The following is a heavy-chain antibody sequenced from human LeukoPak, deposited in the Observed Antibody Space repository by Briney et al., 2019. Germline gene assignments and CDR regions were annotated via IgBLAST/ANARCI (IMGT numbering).Heavy chain of an antibody. CDR1: GGSISSYY. D-gene: IGHD3-22*01. CDR3: ARGPNSSGYYLNFDC. J-gene: IGHJ4*02. CDR2: IYTSGST. V-gene: IGHV4-4*07. Sequence: SETLSLTCTVSGGSISSYYWSWIRQPAGKGLEWIGRIYTSGSTNYNPSLKSRVTMSVDTSKNQFSLKLSSVTAADTAVYYCARGPNSSGYYLNFDCWGQGTLVTVSS.